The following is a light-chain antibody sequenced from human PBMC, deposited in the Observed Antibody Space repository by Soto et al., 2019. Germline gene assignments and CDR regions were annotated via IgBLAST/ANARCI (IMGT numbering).Light chain of an antibody. Sequence: EIVVTQSPGTLSLSPGERATLSCRASQSVSSSYLAWYQHKPGQAPRLLIYGASSRATGIPDRFSGSGSGPDFTLTISRLEPEDFAVYYCQQYGSSLFTFGPGTKVDIK. J-gene: IGKJ3*01. V-gene: IGKV3-20*01. CDR2: GAS. CDR1: QSVSSSY. CDR3: QQYGSSLFT.